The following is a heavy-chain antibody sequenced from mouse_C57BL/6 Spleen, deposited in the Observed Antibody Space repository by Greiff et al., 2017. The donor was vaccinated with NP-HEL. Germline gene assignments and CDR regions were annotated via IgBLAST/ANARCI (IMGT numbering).Heavy chain of an antibody. Sequence: VQLQQSGAELVKPGASVKLSCTASGFNLKDYYMHWVKQRTEQGLEWIGRIDPEDGETKYAPTFQGKATITADTSSNTAYRQLSSLTSEEAAVYCCAQVYYGYGDAPWFAYWGQGTLVTVSA. J-gene: IGHJ3*01. V-gene: IGHV14-2*01. CDR2: IDPEDGET. CDR3: AQVYYGYGDAPWFAY. D-gene: IGHD2-2*01. CDR1: GFNLKDYY.